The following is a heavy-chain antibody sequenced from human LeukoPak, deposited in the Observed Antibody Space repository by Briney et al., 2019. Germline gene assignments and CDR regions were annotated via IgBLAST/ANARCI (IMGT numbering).Heavy chain of an antibody. CDR3: ARDRKDILICYSIY. Sequence: ASVTVSCKASGYTFTSYGISWVRQAPGQGLEWMGWISAYNGNTNYAQKLQGRVTMTTDTYTSTAYMELRSLRSDDTAVYYCARDRKDILICYSIYWGQGTLVTVSS. CDR2: ISAYNGNT. D-gene: IGHD3-9*01. V-gene: IGHV1-18*01. CDR1: GYTFTSYG. J-gene: IGHJ4*02.